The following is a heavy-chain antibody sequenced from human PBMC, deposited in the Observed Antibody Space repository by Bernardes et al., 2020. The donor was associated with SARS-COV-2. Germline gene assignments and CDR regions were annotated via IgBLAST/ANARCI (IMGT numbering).Heavy chain of an antibody. CDR2: ISSSSSYT. Sequence: GGSLRLSCAASGFTFSDYYMSWIRQAPGKGLEWVSYISSSSSYTNYADSVKGRFTISRDNAKNSLYLQMNSLRAEDTAVYYCARARTMTTVNWFDPWGQGTLVTVSS. V-gene: IGHV3-11*05. CDR1: GFTFSDYY. CDR3: ARARTMTTVNWFDP. D-gene: IGHD4-17*01. J-gene: IGHJ5*02.